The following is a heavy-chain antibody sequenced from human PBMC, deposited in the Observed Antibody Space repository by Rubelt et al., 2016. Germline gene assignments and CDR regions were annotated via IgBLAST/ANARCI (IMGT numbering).Heavy chain of an antibody. CDR2: IYPGDSDT. D-gene: IGHD6-6*01. V-gene: IGHV5-51*01. CDR3: ARHQQLRSIAAKHNYYYGMDV. J-gene: IGHJ6*02. Sequence: GMGWMGIIYPGDSDTRYSPSFQGQVTISADKSISTAYLQWSSLKASDTAMYYCARHQQLRSIAAKHNYYYGMDVWGQGTTVTVSS.